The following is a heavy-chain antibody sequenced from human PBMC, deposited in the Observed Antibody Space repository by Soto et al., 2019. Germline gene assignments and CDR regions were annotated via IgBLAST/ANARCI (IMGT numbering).Heavy chain of an antibody. D-gene: IGHD2-2*01. J-gene: IGHJ6*02. CDR1: GYTFTSYY. Sequence: ASVKVSCKASGYTFTSYYMHWVRQAPGQGLEWKGIINPSGGSTSYAQKFQGRVTMTRDTSTSTVYMELSSLRSEDTAVYYCARDMKDIVVVPAALAYYYYGMDVWGQGTTVTVSS. CDR2: INPSGGST. V-gene: IGHV1-46*01. CDR3: ARDMKDIVVVPAALAYYYYGMDV.